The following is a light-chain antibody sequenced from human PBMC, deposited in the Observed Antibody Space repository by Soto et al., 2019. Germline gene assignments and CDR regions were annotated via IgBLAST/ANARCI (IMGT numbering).Light chain of an antibody. J-gene: IGLJ1*01. Sequence: QSALTQPAYVSGSPGQSITISCTGSSSDVGTYNYVSWYQQHPGKAPKLIIYEVTNRPSGVSNRFSGSKSGNTASLTISGLRAEIEADYYCISYTTLSTFYVLGTGTKVTVL. CDR3: ISYTTLSTFYV. CDR1: SSDVGTYNY. CDR2: EVT. V-gene: IGLV2-14*01.